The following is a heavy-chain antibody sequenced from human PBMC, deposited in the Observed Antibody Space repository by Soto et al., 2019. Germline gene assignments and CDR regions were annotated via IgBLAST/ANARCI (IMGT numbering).Heavy chain of an antibody. CDR1: GFTFSSYW. CDR3: ARDLDPITFGGVIVDGWGFDY. J-gene: IGHJ4*02. D-gene: IGHD3-16*02. CDR2: IKQDGSEK. V-gene: IGHV3-7*01. Sequence: GGSLRLSCAASGFTFSSYWMSWVRQAPGKGLEWVANIKQDGSEKYYVDSVKGRFTISRDNAKNSLYLQMNSLRAEDTAVYYCARDLDPITFGGVIVDGWGFDYWGQGTLVTVSS.